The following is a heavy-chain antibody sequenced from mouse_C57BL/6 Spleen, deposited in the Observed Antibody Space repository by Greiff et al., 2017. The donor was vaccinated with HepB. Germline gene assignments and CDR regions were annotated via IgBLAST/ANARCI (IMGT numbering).Heavy chain of an antibody. CDR2: IDPEDGET. CDR3: ASPYDYDEDYYAMDY. D-gene: IGHD2-4*01. Sequence: EVKLQESGAELVKPGASVKLSCTASGFNIKDYYMHWVKQRPEQGLEWIGRIDPEDGETKYAPKFQGKATITADTSSNTAYLQLSSLTSEDTAVYYCASPYDYDEDYYAMDYWGQGTSVTVSS. V-gene: IGHV14-2*01. J-gene: IGHJ4*01. CDR1: GFNIKDYY.